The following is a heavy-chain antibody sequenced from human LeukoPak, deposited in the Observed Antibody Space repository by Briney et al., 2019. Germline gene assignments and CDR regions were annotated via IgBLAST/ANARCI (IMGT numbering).Heavy chain of an antibody. CDR2: IQYDGGNK. CDR1: GFTFSSYW. J-gene: IGHJ1*01. CDR3: AKDRSGPAEH. Sequence: GGSLRLSCAASGFTFSSYWMTWVRQAPGKGLEWVAFIQYDGGNKYYADSVKGRFTISRDNSKNTLFLQMNSLRAEDTAVFYCAKDRSGPAEHWGQGTLVTVSS. V-gene: IGHV3-30*02.